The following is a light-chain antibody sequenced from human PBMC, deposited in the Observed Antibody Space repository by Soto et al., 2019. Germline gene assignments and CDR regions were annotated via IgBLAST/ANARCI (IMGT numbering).Light chain of an antibody. CDR3: ISYTSDDVRYV. V-gene: IGLV2-14*02. CDR1: SRDVGSYNL. CDR2: EDS. J-gene: IGLJ1*01. Sequence: QSALTQPASVSGSLGQSITISCTGTSRDVGSYNLVSWYQQYPGKAPKVMIYEDSKRPSGVSNRFSGSKSGNTASLTISGLQSEDEADYYCISYTSDDVRYVFGTGTKLTVL.